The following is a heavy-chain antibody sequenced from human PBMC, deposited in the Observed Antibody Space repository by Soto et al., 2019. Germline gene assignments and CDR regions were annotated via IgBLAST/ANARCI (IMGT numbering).Heavy chain of an antibody. V-gene: IGHV3-30*18. D-gene: IGHD6-19*01. CDR1: GFTFTSYG. CDR3: VKDGSSGWPYYYGMDV. Sequence: PGGSLRLSCAPSGFTFTSYGMHWVRQPPGKELELLAVISYDGRNKYYEDSVKGRFTISRDNSKNTLYLQMSSLRPEDTAVYYCVKDGSSGWPYYYGMDVWGKGTTVTVAS. J-gene: IGHJ6*01. CDR2: ISYDGRNK.